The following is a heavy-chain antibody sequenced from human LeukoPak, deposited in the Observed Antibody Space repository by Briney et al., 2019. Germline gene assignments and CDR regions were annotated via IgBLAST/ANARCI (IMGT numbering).Heavy chain of an antibody. CDR2: INPNSGGT. D-gene: IGHD2-15*01. CDR1: GYTFTGYY. CDR3: ARATPGLVNFDY. Sequence: ASLKVSCKASGYTFTGYYMNWVRQAPGQGLEWMGWINPNSGGTNYAQNFQGRVSMTRDTSISTAYMELSGLRSDDTAVYYCARATPGLVNFDYWGQGTLVTVSS. V-gene: IGHV1-2*02. J-gene: IGHJ4*02.